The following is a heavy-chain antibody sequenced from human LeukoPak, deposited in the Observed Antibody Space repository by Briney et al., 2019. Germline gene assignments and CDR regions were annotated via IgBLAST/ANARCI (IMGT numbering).Heavy chain of an antibody. V-gene: IGHV1-18*01. D-gene: IGHD2-2*02. J-gene: IGHJ3*02. CDR3: ARGGEYCSSTSCYMGDAFEI. Sequence: ASVKVSCKASGYTCTSYGISWVRQAPGQGLEWMGWISAYNGNTNYAQKLQGRVTMTTDTSTSTAYMELRSLRSEDTAVYYCARGGEYCSSTSCYMGDAFEIWGQGTMVTVSS. CDR2: ISAYNGNT. CDR1: GYTCTSYG.